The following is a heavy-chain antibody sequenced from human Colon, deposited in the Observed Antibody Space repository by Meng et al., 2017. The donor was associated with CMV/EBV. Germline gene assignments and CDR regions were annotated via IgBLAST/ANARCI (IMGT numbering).Heavy chain of an antibody. V-gene: IGHV3-7*01. CDR1: GFTFTSYW. D-gene: IGHD1-7*01. Sequence: GESLKISCAASGFTFTSYWMTWVHQAPGKGLEWVANINKDGSEEHYVDSVKGRLTISRDNAKNLLYLQMNSLRAEDTAVYYCVRDDRTTYLFDYWGQGTLVTVSS. J-gene: IGHJ4*02. CDR3: VRDDRTTYLFDY. CDR2: INKDGSEE.